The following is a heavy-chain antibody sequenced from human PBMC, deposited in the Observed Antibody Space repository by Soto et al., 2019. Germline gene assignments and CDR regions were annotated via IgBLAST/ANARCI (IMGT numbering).Heavy chain of an antibody. CDR2: IYTSGST. Sequence: ASETLSLTCTVSGGSISSYYWSWIRQPAGKGLEWIGRIYTSGSTNYNPSPKSRVTMSVDTSKNQFSLKLSSVTAADTAVYYCARDRGYYDSSGYYHRVGYYYYGMDVWGQGTTVTVSS. V-gene: IGHV4-4*07. CDR3: ARDRGYYDSSGYYHRVGYYYYGMDV. J-gene: IGHJ6*02. CDR1: GGSISSYY. D-gene: IGHD3-22*01.